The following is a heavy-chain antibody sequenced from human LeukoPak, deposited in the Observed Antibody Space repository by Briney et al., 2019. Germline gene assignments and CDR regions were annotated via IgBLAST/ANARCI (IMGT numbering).Heavy chain of an antibody. V-gene: IGHV1-18*01. D-gene: IGHD6-19*01. J-gene: IGHJ4*02. Sequence: SSLKVSCQDSGYHFPRVGITWVRPAPGQGLEWIGWISPYNGNTRYAQKFQGRVAMTTDTSTTTAYMELRGLRFNDTAVYYCARAGSGSGWYFDYWGQGTLVTVSS. CDR1: GYHFPRVG. CDR3: ARAGSGSGWYFDY. CDR2: ISPYNGNT.